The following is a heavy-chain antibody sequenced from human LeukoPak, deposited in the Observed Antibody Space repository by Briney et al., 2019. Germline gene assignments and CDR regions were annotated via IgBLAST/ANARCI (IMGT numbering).Heavy chain of an antibody. J-gene: IGHJ3*02. CDR3: ARDLREHGVFDI. D-gene: IGHD1-26*01. V-gene: IGHV3-53*01. Sequence: GGSLRLSCAASGFTFSSYEMNWVRQAPGKGLEWVSEIYSDGTTYYAASVKGRFGISRDNSKNTVDLQMNSPRAEDTAVYYCARDLREHGVFDIWGQGTMVTVSS. CDR2: IYSDGTT. CDR1: GFTFSSYE.